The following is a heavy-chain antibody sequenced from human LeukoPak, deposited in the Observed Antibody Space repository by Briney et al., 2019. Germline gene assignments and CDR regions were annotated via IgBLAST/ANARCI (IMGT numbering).Heavy chain of an antibody. CDR3: ARGPGERDYSDSSGYLDY. CDR1: GGSISSYY. CDR2: IYYCGST. D-gene: IGHD3-22*01. J-gene: IGHJ4*02. V-gene: IGHV4-39*07. Sequence: SETLSLTCTVSGGSISSYYWGWIRQPPGKGLEWLGSIYYCGSTYYNPSLKSRITISVDTSKNQFSLKLTSVTAADTAVYYCARGPGERDYSDSSGYLDYWGQGTLVTVSS.